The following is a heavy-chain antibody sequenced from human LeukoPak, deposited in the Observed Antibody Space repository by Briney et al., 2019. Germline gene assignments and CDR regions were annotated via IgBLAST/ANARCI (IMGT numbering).Heavy chain of an antibody. CDR1: GFTLSTYW. CDR3: AKLAAAGTAHYYFDY. D-gene: IGHD6-13*01. CDR2: INPDGSGK. Sequence: GGSLRLSCEASGFTLSTYWMNWVRQVPGKGLDWVANINPDGSGKRYVDSVKGRFTIARDNADNSLSLQMNSLRAEDTAVYYCAKLAAAGTAHYYFDYWGQGTLVTVSS. J-gene: IGHJ4*02. V-gene: IGHV3-7*03.